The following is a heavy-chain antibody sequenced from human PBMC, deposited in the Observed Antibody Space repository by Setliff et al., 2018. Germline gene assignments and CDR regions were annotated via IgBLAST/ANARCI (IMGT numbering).Heavy chain of an antibody. J-gene: IGHJ1*01. CDR2: IYFSGST. CDR1: GGAIGNNIYY. Sequence: SETLSLTCTVSGGAIGNNIYYWGWIRRPPGKGLEWIGSIYFSGSTYYNPSLKSRVSMSVDSSKNQFSLNLNSVTAADTGVYYCARHVGPADRADYFQHWGQGTLVTAPQ. CDR3: ARHVGPADRADYFQH. V-gene: IGHV4-39*01.